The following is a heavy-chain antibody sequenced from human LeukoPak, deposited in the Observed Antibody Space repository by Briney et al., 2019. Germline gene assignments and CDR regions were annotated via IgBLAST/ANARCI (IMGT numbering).Heavy chain of an antibody. V-gene: IGHV3-11*01. CDR1: GFTFSDYA. D-gene: IGHD3-3*01. J-gene: IGHJ4*02. CDR2: ISSSGSTI. Sequence: GGSLRLSCAASGFTFSDYAMSGIGKAPGKGLEWVSYISSSGSTIYYADYVQGRFTISRDNAKNSLYLQMSSLRAEDTAVYYCARVYFWSGYIFDYWGQGTLVSVSS. CDR3: ARVYFWSGYIFDY.